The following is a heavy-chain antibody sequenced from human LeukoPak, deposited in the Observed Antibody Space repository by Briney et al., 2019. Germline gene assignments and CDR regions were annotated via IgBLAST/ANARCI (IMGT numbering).Heavy chain of an antibody. CDR3: ARDSIAVAGTRAYFDY. J-gene: IGHJ4*02. D-gene: IGHD6-19*01. CDR2: IIPIFGTA. V-gene: IGHV1-69*05. Sequence: SVKVSCKASGGTFSSYAISWVRQAPGQGLEWMGGIIPIFGTANYAQKFQGRVTITTDESTSTAYMELSSLRSEDTAVYYCARDSIAVAGTRAYFDYWGQGTLVTVSS. CDR1: GGTFSSYA.